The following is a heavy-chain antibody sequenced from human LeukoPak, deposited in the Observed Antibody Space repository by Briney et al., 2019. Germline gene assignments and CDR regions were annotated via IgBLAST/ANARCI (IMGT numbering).Heavy chain of an antibody. CDR1: GFTFSSYW. J-gene: IGHJ4*02. CDR3: ARDVRGYSGYDYAFDY. D-gene: IGHD5-12*01. Sequence: GGSLRLSCAASGFTFSSYWMHWVRQGPGKGLVWVSHIKSDGSSTSYADSVKGRFTIPRDNAKNTLYLQMNSLRAEDTAVYYCARDVRGYSGYDYAFDYWGQGTLVTVSS. V-gene: IGHV3-74*01. CDR2: IKSDGSST.